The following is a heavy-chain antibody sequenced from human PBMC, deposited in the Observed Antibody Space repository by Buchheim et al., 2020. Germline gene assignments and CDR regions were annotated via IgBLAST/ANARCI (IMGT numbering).Heavy chain of an antibody. V-gene: IGHV3-48*03. J-gene: IGHJ3*02. D-gene: IGHD3-10*01. CDR2: ISSSGSPI. CDR1: GVSSSSYR. CDR3: ATVRGNAFDM. Sequence: EEQLVESGGGLVQPGESLTLSCLVSGVSSSSYRLNWVRQAPGKGLEWISYISSSGSPIYYADSVRGRFTISRDNAKNSLYLQMYNLRVEDTALYYCATVRGNAFDMWGQGT.